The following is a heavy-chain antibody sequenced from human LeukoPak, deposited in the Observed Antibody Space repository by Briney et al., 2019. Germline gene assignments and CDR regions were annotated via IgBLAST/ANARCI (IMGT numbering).Heavy chain of an antibody. CDR3: ASYTKGLVGDAFDI. D-gene: IGHD6-19*01. Sequence: SETLSLTCAVYGGSFSGYYWSWIRQPPGKGMEWIGEIYHSGSTNYNPSLKSRVTISVDKSKNQFSLKLSSVTAADTAVYYCASYTKGLVGDAFDIWGQGTMVTVSS. J-gene: IGHJ3*02. V-gene: IGHV4-34*01. CDR1: GGSFSGYY. CDR2: IYHSGST.